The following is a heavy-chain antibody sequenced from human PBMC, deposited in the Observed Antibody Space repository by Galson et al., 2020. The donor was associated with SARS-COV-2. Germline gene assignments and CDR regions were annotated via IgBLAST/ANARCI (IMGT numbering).Heavy chain of an antibody. J-gene: IGHJ6*02. D-gene: IGHD6-13*01. CDR3: AEEWKAAAFCGMDV. CDR2: ISSTAATT. CDR1: GFTFRSYA. V-gene: IGHV3-23*01. Sequence: TGGSLRLSCAASGFTFRSYAMSWVRQPPAKGLERASVISSTAATTSYSDPVKGRFTISRDNSENTLYLQMNSPRGGDTAVYYCAEEWKAAAFCGMDVWGPGATVNVSS.